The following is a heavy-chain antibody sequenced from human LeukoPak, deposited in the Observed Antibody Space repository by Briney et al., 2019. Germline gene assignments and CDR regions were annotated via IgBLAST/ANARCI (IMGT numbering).Heavy chain of an antibody. D-gene: IGHD6-19*01. Sequence: ASLNVSCKASGYTFTSYGISCVLQAPGQGLEWMGWISAYNGNTNYAQKRQGRVTMTTDTSTSTAYMDLRSLRSDDTAVYYCARDNPAGIAVAGWFDPWGQGTLVPVSS. V-gene: IGHV1-18*01. CDR2: ISAYNGNT. J-gene: IGHJ5*02. CDR3: ARDNPAGIAVAGWFDP. CDR1: GYTFTSYG.